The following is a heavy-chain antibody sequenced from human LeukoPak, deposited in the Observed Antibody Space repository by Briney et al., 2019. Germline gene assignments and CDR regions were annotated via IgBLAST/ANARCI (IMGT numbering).Heavy chain of an antibody. V-gene: IGHV3-21*04. CDR2: ISSTSTYI. CDR3: AKDPYTYYYDSSGYNFDY. Sequence: GGSLRLSCAASEFTFSDYSMNWVRQAPGKGLEWVSSISSTSTYIYYADSVKGRFTISRDNSKSALYLQMNSLRADDTAVYYCAKDPYTYYYDSSGYNFDYWGQGTLVTVSS. D-gene: IGHD3-22*01. CDR1: EFTFSDYS. J-gene: IGHJ4*02.